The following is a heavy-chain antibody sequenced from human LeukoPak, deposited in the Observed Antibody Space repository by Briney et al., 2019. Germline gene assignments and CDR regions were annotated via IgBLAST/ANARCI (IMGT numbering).Heavy chain of an antibody. CDR2: ISGSGGST. CDR3: ARDSAGNDY. Sequence: GGSLRLSCAASGFTFSSYAMSWVRQAPGKGLEWVSAISGSGGSTCYADSVKGRFTISRDNAKNSLYLQMNSLRAEDTAMYYCARDSAGNDYWGQGTLVTVSS. J-gene: IGHJ4*02. D-gene: IGHD6-13*01. CDR1: GFTFSSYA. V-gene: IGHV3-23*01.